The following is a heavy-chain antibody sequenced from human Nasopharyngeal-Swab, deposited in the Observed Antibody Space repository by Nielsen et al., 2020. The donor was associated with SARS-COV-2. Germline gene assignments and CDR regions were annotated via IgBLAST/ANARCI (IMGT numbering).Heavy chain of an antibody. V-gene: IGHV3-30*18. CDR3: AKGAFFTYNWNSFDY. D-gene: IGHD1/OR15-1a*01. J-gene: IGHJ4*02. CDR2: ISYDGSNK. Sequence: GGSPRLSCAASGLTFSSYGMHWVRQAPGKGLEWVAVISYDGSNKYYADSVKGRFTISRDNSKNTLYLQMNSLRAEDTAVYYCAKGAFFTYNWNSFDYWGQGTLVTVSS. CDR1: GLTFSSYG.